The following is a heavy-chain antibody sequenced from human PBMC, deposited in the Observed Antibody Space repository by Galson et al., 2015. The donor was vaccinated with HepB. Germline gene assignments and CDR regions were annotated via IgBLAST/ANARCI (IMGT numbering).Heavy chain of an antibody. CDR2: ISYDGSNK. CDR3: AKGLSSGWIIDY. CDR1: GFTFSSYG. Sequence: SLRLSCAASGFTFSSYGMHWVRQAPGKGLEWVAVISYDGSNKYYADSVKGRFTISRDNSKNTLYLQMNSLRAEDTAVYYCAKGLSSGWIIDYWGQGTTVTVSS. V-gene: IGHV3-30*18. J-gene: IGHJ4*02. D-gene: IGHD6-19*01.